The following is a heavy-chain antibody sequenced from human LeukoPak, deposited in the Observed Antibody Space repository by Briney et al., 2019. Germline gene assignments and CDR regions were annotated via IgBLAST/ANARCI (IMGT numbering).Heavy chain of an antibody. Sequence: PSETLSLTCAVSVYSINSGYYWGWIRQPPGKGLEWIGSIYHSGSTYYNPSLKSRVTISVDTSKNQFSLKLSSVTAADTAVYYCARPYSSSWYYFDYWGQGTLVTVSS. J-gene: IGHJ4*02. D-gene: IGHD6-13*01. CDR1: VYSINSGYY. CDR3: ARPYSSSWYYFDY. V-gene: IGHV4-38-2*01. CDR2: IYHSGST.